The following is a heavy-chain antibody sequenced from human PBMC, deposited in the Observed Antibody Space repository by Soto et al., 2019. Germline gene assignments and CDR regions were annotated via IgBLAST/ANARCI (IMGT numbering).Heavy chain of an antibody. V-gene: IGHV3-30*18. D-gene: IGHD2-15*01. CDR3: AKAWSIVVVKYGMDG. CDR2: ISYYLSNK. CDR1: GFTFSSYG. J-gene: IGHJ6*01. Sequence: SLTLSCTASGFTFSSYGLHWIRMAPGKGLGWVEVISYYLSNKYYADSVKGRFTSSRDNSKDTLDLQMNSLRGEDRAVYYCAKAWSIVVVKYGMDGRGQGTKVNGSP.